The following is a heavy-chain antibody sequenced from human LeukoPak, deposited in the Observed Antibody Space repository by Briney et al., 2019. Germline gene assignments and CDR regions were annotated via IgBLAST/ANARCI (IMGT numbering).Heavy chain of an antibody. CDR3: ARRNYYGSGIDGVGWFDP. CDR1: GYSFSSHW. CDR2: IYPDDSDT. D-gene: IGHD3-10*01. Sequence: GESMKVSCKGSGYSFSSHWNGWVRQMPGKGLEWMGIIYPDDSDTRYSPSFQGQVTISADKSIRTAYLQWSSLKASDTAMYYCARRNYYGSGIDGVGWFDPWGQGTLVTVSS. V-gene: IGHV5-51*01. J-gene: IGHJ5*02.